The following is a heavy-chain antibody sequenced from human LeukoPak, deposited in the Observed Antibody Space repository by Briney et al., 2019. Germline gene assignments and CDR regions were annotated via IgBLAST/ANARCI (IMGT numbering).Heavy chain of an antibody. CDR3: ARATVGEGYRNWFDP. D-gene: IGHD3-16*01. CDR2: IYYSGST. V-gene: IGHV4-39*07. CDR1: GGSISSTNFY. Sequence: SETLSLTCTVSGGSISSTNFYWGWIRQPPGKGLEWIGSIYYSGSTYYNPSLTSRVTISVDTSKNQFSLRLSSVTAADTAVYYCARATVGEGYRNWFDPWGQGTLVTVSS. J-gene: IGHJ5*02.